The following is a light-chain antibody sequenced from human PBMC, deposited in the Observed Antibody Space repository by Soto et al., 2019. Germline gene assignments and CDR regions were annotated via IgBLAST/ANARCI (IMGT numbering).Light chain of an antibody. J-gene: IGLJ1*01. CDR1: SSDIGGSNW. CDR2: VVS. Sequence: QSALTQPASVSGSPGQSITISCNGTSSDIGGSNWVSWYQQHPGRAPKLIIFVVSGRPSGVSDRFSGSRSDNTASLTISGLQAEDEADYYCTSHSSSGTLAVFGTGTKLTVL. CDR3: TSHSSSGTLAV. V-gene: IGLV2-14*01.